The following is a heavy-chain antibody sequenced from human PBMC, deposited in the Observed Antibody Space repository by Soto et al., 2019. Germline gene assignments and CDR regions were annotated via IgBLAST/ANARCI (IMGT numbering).Heavy chain of an antibody. V-gene: IGHV4-59*01. Sequence: QVQLQESGPGLVKPSETLSLTCTVSGGSISSYYWSWIRQPPGKGLEWIGYIYYSGSTNYNPSLKSRVTISVDTSKNQFSLKLSSVTAADTAVYYCARQQWLVLNAFDIWGQETMVTVSS. CDR3: ARQQWLVLNAFDI. D-gene: IGHD6-19*01. CDR1: GGSISSYY. J-gene: IGHJ3*02. CDR2: IYYSGST.